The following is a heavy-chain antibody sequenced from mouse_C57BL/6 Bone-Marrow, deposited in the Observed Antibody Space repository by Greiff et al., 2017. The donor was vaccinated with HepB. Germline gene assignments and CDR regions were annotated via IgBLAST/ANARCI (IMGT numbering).Heavy chain of an antibody. D-gene: IGHD1-1*01. CDR3: TTLYDDGSSGFAD. CDR2: IDPENGDT. Sequence: VQLKESGAELVRPGASVKLSCTASGFNINDDYMHWVKPRPEQGLEWIGWIDPENGDTEYASKFQGKATITADTSSHTAYLQLSSLTSEDTAVYYCTTLYDDGSSGFADWGQGTLVTVSA. J-gene: IGHJ3*01. V-gene: IGHV14-4*01. CDR1: GFNINDDY.